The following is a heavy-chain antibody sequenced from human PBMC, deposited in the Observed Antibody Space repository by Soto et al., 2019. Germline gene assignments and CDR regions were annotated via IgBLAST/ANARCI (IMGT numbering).Heavy chain of an antibody. J-gene: IGHJ6*02. D-gene: IGHD3-10*01. CDR3: ARDGFYGSGSYYNVFGQSYYGMDV. V-gene: IGHV3-33*01. Sequence: GGSLRLSCAASGFTFSNYGIHWVRQAPGKGLERVAVIWYDGSNKYYADSVKGRFTISRVTSKNTLYLQMNSLRAEDTAVYYCARDGFYGSGSYYNVFGQSYYGMDVWGRGTTVTVSS. CDR1: GFTFSNYG. CDR2: IWYDGSNK.